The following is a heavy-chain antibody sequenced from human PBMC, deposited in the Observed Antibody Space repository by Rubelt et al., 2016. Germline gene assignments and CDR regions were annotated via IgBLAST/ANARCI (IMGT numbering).Heavy chain of an antibody. V-gene: IGHV1-18*01. D-gene: IGHD3-22*01. J-gene: IGHJ4*02. CDR1: GYTFTSYG. CDR2: ISAYNDNT. Sequence: QVQLVQSGAEVKKPGASVKVSCKASGYTFTSYGISWVRQAPGQGLEWMGWISAYNDNTNYAQKLQGRVTMTTATSTSTAYMGLRSLRSDDTAVYYCASDADYYDSSGYYPYWGQGTLVTVSS. CDR3: ASDADYYDSSGYYPY.